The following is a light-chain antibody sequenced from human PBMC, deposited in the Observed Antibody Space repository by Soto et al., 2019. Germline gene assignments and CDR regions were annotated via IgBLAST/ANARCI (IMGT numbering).Light chain of an antibody. J-gene: IGKJ4*01. CDR3: QQYNSYSPLT. CDR2: KAS. CDR1: QSISSW. Sequence: DIQMTQSPSTLSASVGDRVTINCRASQSISSWLAWYQQKPGKAPKLLIYKASGLESGVPSRFSGSGSGTDFTLTISSLQPDDFATYYCQQYNSYSPLTFGGGTKVDI. V-gene: IGKV1-5*03.